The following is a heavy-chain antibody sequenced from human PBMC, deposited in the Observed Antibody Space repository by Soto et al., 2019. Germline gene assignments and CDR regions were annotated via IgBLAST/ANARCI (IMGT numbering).Heavy chain of an antibody. J-gene: IGHJ6*02. CDR2: IIPIFGTA. V-gene: IGHV1-69*13. CDR3: ARRANMVTYYYYGMDG. Sequence: SVKVSCKASGGTFSSYAISWVRQAPGQGLEWMGGIIPIFGTANYAQKFQGRVTITADESTSTAYMELSSLRSEDTAVYYCARRANMVTYYYYGMDGWGQGTKVTVSS. CDR1: GGTFSSYA. D-gene: IGHD3-10*01.